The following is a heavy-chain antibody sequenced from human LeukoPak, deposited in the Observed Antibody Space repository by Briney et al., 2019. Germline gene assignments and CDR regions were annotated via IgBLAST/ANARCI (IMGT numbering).Heavy chain of an antibody. CDR3: AKSRLTPHP. J-gene: IGHJ5*02. Sequence: GGSLRLSCAASGFTFSNSDMSWVRQAPGKGLEWVSAIGGSGSSTFYADSVKGWFTVSRDNSKNTLYLQMSSLRAEDTAVYYCAKSRLTPHPWGQGTLVTVSS. D-gene: IGHD1-14*01. CDR1: GFTFSNSD. V-gene: IGHV3-23*01. CDR2: IGGSGSST.